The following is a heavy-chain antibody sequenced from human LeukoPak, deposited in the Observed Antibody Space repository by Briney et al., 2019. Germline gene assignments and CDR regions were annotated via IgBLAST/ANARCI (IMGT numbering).Heavy chain of an antibody. V-gene: IGHV3-48*03. D-gene: IGHD3-10*01. CDR2: ISDRGNTI. J-gene: IGHJ5*02. CDR1: AFTLSSSG. CDR3: AGDRGFGEGINWFDP. Sequence: GRSLRLSCKVSAFTLSSSGMNWVRQAPGKGLEWVAYISDRGNTIFYTASVKGRFTISRDNAKNSLFLQIHRVRAAESAIYYCAGDRGFGEGINWFDPWGQGTLVTVST.